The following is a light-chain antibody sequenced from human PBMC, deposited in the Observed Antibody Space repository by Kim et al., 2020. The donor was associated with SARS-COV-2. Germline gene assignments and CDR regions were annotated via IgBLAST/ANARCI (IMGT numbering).Light chain of an antibody. V-gene: IGKV1-5*01. J-gene: IGKJ4*01. CDR3: QQYNSYPLT. CDR2: DAA. CDR1: QSISNW. Sequence: ASVGDRVTITCRASQSISNWLAWYQQKPGKAPKLLIYDAASLGSGVPSRISGSGSGTEFTLAISSLQSDDFATYYCQQYNSYPLTFGGGTKVDIK.